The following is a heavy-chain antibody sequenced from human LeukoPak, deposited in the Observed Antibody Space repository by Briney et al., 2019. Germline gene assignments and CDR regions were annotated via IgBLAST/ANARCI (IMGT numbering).Heavy chain of an antibody. CDR3: ARVGDHFHWYLDL. V-gene: IGHV3-53*01. D-gene: IGHD3-10*01. CDR1: GFTFSSYA. CDR2: LYSGSDT. J-gene: IGHJ2*01. Sequence: PGGSLRLSCAASGFTFSSYAMHWVRQAPGKGLEWVSILYSGSDTYYADSVKGRFTISRDSSKNILSLQMNNLRAEDTAVYYCARVGDHFHWYLDLWGRGTLVTVSS.